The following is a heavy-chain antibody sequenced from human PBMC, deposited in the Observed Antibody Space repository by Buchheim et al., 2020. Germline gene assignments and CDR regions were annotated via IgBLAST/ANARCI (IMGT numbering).Heavy chain of an antibody. CDR2: ISYDGSNK. D-gene: IGHD3-10*01. J-gene: IGHJ6*02. V-gene: IGHV3-30*18. Sequence: QVQLVESGGGVVQPGRSLRLSCAASGFTFSSYGMHWVRQAPGKGLEWVAVISYDGSNKYYADSVKGRFTISRDNSKNTLYLQMNSLRAEDTAVYYCAKGLLWSGELLSYYYYYGMDVWGQGTT. CDR1: GFTFSSYG. CDR3: AKGLLWSGELLSYYYYYGMDV.